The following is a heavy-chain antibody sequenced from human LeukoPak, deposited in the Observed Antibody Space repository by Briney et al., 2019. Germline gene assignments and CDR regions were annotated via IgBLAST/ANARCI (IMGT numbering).Heavy chain of an antibody. CDR2: IIPIFGTA. V-gene: IGHV1-69*05. CDR3: ARGRYSSSWYLVGNWFDP. Sequence: ASVKVSCKASGGTFSSYAISWVRQAPGQGLEWMGRIIPIFGTANYAQKFQGRVTITTDESTNTDYMELSSLRSEDTAVYYCARGRYSSSWYLVGNWFDPWGQGTLVTVSS. D-gene: IGHD6-13*01. J-gene: IGHJ5*02. CDR1: GGTFSSYA.